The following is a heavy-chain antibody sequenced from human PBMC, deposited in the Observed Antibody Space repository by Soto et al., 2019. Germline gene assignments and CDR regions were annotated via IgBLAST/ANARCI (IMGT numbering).Heavy chain of an antibody. Sequence: QITLKESGPTLVKPTQTLTLTCTFSGFSLSTSGVGVGWIRQPPGKALEWLALIYWDDDKRYSPSLKSRLTITKDTSKHQVVLTLTNMDPVDTATYYCAHSLAAAGTDDAFDIWGQGTMVTVSS. CDR1: GFSLSTSGVG. CDR3: AHSLAAAGTDDAFDI. CDR2: IYWDDDK. D-gene: IGHD6-13*01. V-gene: IGHV2-5*02. J-gene: IGHJ3*02.